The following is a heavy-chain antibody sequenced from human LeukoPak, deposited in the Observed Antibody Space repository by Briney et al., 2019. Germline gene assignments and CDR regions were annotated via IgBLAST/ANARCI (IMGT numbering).Heavy chain of an antibody. CDR3: AGSVVRAASYFDY. D-gene: IGHD3-10*01. J-gene: IGHJ4*02. V-gene: IGHV4-59*01. CDR1: GGSISSYY. Sequence: PSETLSLTCTVSGGSISSYYWSWIRQPPGKGLEWIGYIYYSGSTNYNPSLKSRVTISVDTSKNQFPLKLSSVTAADTAVYYCAGSVVRAASYFDYWGQGTLVTVSS. CDR2: IYYSGST.